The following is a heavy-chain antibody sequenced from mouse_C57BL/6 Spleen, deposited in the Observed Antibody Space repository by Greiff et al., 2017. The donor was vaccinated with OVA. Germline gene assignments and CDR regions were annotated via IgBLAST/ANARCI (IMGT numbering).Heavy chain of an antibody. Sequence: EVQVVESEGGLVQPGSSMKLSCTASGFTFSDYYMAWVRQVPEKGLEWVANINYDGSSTYYLDSLKSRFIISRDNAKNILYLQMSSLKSEDTATYYCARGLDGSPFMDYWGQGTSVTVSS. CDR3: ARGLDGSPFMDY. J-gene: IGHJ4*01. V-gene: IGHV5-16*01. CDR2: INYDGSST. CDR1: GFTFSDYY. D-gene: IGHD2-3*01.